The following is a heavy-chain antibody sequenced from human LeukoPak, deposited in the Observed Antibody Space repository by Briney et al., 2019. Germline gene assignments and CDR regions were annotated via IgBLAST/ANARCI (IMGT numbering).Heavy chain of an antibody. CDR3: ATGIVVVPAAMNF. J-gene: IGHJ4*02. Sequence: GASVKVSCKTSGYTFTGYYIHWVRQAPGQGLEWMGWINGNSVGSTKYVRKFQGRVTMTRDASISTAYMELDRLTSDDTAVYYCATGIVVVPAAMNFWGQGTLVAVSS. D-gene: IGHD2-2*01. V-gene: IGHV1-2*02. CDR2: INGNSVGST. CDR1: GYTFTGYY.